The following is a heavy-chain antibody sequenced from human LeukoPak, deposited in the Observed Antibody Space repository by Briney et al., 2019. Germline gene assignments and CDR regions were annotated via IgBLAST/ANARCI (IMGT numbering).Heavy chain of an antibody. J-gene: IGHJ4*02. CDR1: GFTFTTYW. Sequence: GGSLRFSCAASGFTFTTYWLGWVRQPPGKGLEWVANIKQDGTEKYYVDSVKGRFTISRDNAKNSLYLQMNSLRAEDTAVYYCARDVRGVVDYWGQGTLVTVSS. D-gene: IGHD3-10*02. CDR3: ARDVRGVVDY. CDR2: IKQDGTEK. V-gene: IGHV3-7*01.